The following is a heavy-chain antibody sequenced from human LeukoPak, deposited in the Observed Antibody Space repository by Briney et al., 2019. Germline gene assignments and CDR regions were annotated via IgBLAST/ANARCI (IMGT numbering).Heavy chain of an antibody. Sequence: ASVKVSCKASGYTFTSHYMDWVRQAPGQGLEWMGIINPSDGSTSYAQKFQGRVTMTRDTSTSTVHMELSSLRSEDTAVYYCARAVDTATYYFDYWGQGTLVTVPS. D-gene: IGHD5-18*01. V-gene: IGHV1-46*01. CDR1: GYTFTSHY. CDR3: ARAVDTATYYFDY. J-gene: IGHJ4*02. CDR2: INPSDGST.